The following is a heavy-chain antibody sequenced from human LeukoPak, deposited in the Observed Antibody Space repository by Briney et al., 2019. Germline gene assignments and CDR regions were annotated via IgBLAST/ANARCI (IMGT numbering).Heavy chain of an antibody. Sequence: GGSLRLSCAASGFSFSRYGMHWVRQAPGKGLEWVTVISYDGSNKYYADSVKGRFTISRDNSKSTVYLQMNSLGAEDTAFYYCAKDTFQTSSGWSYLDYWGQGALVTVSS. V-gene: IGHV3-30*18. CDR3: AKDTFQTSSGWSYLDY. CDR1: GFSFSRYG. CDR2: ISYDGSNK. J-gene: IGHJ4*02. D-gene: IGHD6-19*01.